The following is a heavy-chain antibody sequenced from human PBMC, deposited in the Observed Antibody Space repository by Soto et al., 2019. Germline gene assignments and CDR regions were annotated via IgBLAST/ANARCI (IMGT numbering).Heavy chain of an antibody. CDR1: GGSVSSYY. CDR2: IYYTETT. D-gene: IGHD6-19*01. Sequence: SETLSLTCTVSGGSVSSYYWSWIRQPPGKGLEWIGYIYYTETTNYNPSLKSRVTISVDTSKNQFSLKLSSVTAADTAVYYCARVNRSGWPRWFDPWGRGTLVTVS. CDR3: ARVNRSGWPRWFDP. V-gene: IGHV4-59*02. J-gene: IGHJ5*02.